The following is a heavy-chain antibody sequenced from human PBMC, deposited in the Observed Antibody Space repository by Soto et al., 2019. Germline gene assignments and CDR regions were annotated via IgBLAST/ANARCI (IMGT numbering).Heavy chain of an antibody. V-gene: IGHV6-1*01. Sequence: SQTLSLTCAISGDSVSTDSAAWNWIRQSPSRGLEWLGRTYYRSKWYNDYSVSLKSRITINPDTSKNQFSLQLNSVTLEDTAVYYCARAAAGTFDYWGQGTLVTVSS. D-gene: IGHD6-13*01. J-gene: IGHJ4*02. CDR2: TYYRSKWYN. CDR1: GDSVSTDSAA. CDR3: ARAAAGTFDY.